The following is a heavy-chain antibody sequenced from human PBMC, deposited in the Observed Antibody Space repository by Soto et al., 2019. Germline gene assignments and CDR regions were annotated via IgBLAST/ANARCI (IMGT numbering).Heavy chain of an antibody. CDR1: GFTFTSSA. CDR2: IVVGSGNT. Sequence: GASVKVSCKASGFTFTSSAVPWVRQARGQRLQWIGWIVVGSGNTNYAQKFQERVTITRDMSTSTAYMELSSLRSEDTAVYYCAAAKWGDHIAARPEISFDYWGQGTLVTVSS. CDR3: AAAKWGDHIAARPEISFDY. V-gene: IGHV1-58*01. J-gene: IGHJ4*02. D-gene: IGHD6-6*01.